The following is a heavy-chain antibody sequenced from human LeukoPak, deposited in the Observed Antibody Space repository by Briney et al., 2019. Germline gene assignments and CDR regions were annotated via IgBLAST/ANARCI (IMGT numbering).Heavy chain of an antibody. D-gene: IGHD6-19*01. J-gene: IGHJ4*02. Sequence: PGGSLRLSCAASGFTFSSYEMNWVRQAPGKGLEWVSYISSGDGTRTYADSVKGRFTISRDNAKKSLYLEMSSLRAEDTAVYYCAREIVSAVAGNFDYWGQGTLVTVSS. CDR3: AREIVSAVAGNFDY. CDR1: GFTFSSYE. V-gene: IGHV3-48*03. CDR2: ISSGDGTR.